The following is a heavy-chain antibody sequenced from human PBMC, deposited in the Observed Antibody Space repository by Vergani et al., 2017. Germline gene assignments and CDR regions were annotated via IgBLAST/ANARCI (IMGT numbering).Heavy chain of an antibody. D-gene: IGHD3-10*01. J-gene: IGHJ6*02. CDR1: GYSFTSYW. CDR3: ARHTASGFGELSIHYHYGMDV. V-gene: IGHV5-51*01. Sequence: EVQLVQSGAEVKKPGESLKISCKGSGYSFTSYWIGWVRQMPGKGLEWMGIIYPGDSDTRYSPSFQGQGPISADKSPSTAYLQWSSLKASETAMYYCARHTASGFGELSIHYHYGMDVWGQGTTVTVSS. CDR2: IYPGDSDT.